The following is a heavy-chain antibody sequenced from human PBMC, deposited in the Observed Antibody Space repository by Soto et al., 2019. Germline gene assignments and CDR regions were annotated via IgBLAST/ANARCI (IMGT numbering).Heavy chain of an antibody. V-gene: IGHV1-2*04. CDR2: INPNSGGT. J-gene: IGHJ4*02. Sequence: WASVKVSCKASGYTFTGYYMHWVRQAPGQGLEWMGWINPNSGGTNYAQKFQGWVTMTRDTSISTAYMELSRLRSDDTAVYYCARDRGPGYSSSWYYDYWGQGTLVTVSS. CDR3: ARDRGPGYSSSWYYDY. CDR1: GYTFTGYY. D-gene: IGHD6-13*01.